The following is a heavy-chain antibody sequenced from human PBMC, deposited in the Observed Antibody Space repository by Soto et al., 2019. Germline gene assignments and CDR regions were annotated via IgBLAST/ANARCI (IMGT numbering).Heavy chain of an antibody. J-gene: IGHJ4*02. Sequence: QVQLVQSGAEVKKPGSSVKVSCKASGGTFSSYAISWVRQAPGQGLEWMGGIIPIFAPANYAQKFQGSVTITPDESTTTAYMELSRLTSEDTAIYFCAKARGESPMVQDDFFYYWGQGTLVSVAS. CDR2: IIPIFAPA. CDR1: GGTFSSYA. CDR3: AKARGESPMVQDDFFYY. D-gene: IGHD3-10*01. V-gene: IGHV1-69*01.